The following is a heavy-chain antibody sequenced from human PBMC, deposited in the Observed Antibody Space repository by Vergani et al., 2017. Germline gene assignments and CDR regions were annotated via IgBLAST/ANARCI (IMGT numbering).Heavy chain of an antibody. D-gene: IGHD7-27*01. CDR1: RFTFGSYG. CDR3: ARAMGKAIDI. V-gene: IGHV3-30*19. CDR2: ISYDGDQK. Sequence: QENLVESGGGVVQPGKSLRLSCAASRFTFGSYGMHWVRQAPGKGLEWVSTISYDGDQKYYTDSVKGRFIISRDNSKNTLSLQMNSLRPADTAMYYCARAMGKAIDIWGQGTKVTVSS. J-gene: IGHJ3*02.